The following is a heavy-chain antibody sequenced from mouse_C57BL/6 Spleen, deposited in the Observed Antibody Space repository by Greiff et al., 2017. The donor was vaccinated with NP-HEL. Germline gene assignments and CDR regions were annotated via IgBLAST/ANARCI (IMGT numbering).Heavy chain of an antibody. Sequence: EVQRVESGGGLVQPKGSLKLSCAASGFTFNTYAMHWVRQAPGQGLEWVARIRSKSSNYATYYADSVKDRFTISRDDSQSMLYLQMNNLKTEDTAMYYCVRGYYGSSSYAMDYWGQGTSVTVSS. CDR3: VRGYYGSSSYAMDY. V-gene: IGHV10-3*01. CDR2: IRSKSSNYAT. J-gene: IGHJ4*01. D-gene: IGHD1-1*01. CDR1: GFTFNTYA.